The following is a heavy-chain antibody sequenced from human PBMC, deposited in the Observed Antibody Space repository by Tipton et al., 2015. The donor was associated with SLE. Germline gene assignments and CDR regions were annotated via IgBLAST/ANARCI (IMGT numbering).Heavy chain of an antibody. CDR3: ARSTDYSKFDY. CDR1: GYSISSGYY. V-gene: IGHV4-38-2*01. CDR2: IYHSGST. Sequence: GLVKPSETLSLTCAVSGYSISSGYYWGWIRQPPGKGLEWIGSIYHSGSTYYNPSLKSRVTISVDTSKNQFSLKLSSVTAADTAVYYCARSTDYSKFDYWGQGTLVTVSS. D-gene: IGHD4-11*01. J-gene: IGHJ4*02.